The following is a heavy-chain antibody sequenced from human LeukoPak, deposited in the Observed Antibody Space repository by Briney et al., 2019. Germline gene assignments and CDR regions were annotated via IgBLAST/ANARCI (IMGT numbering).Heavy chain of an antibody. CDR3: ARDQSGRRSHWFSP. CDR2: IYYSGST. Sequence: PSETLSLNCTVSGGSISTHYWSWIRQPPGKGLEWIGYIYYSGSTNYNPSLKSRVSISVDTSKNQFSLQLSSVTAADTAIYYCARDQSGRRSHWFSPWGQGTLVTVSS. CDR1: GGSISTHY. D-gene: IGHD6-6*01. V-gene: IGHV4-59*11. J-gene: IGHJ5*02.